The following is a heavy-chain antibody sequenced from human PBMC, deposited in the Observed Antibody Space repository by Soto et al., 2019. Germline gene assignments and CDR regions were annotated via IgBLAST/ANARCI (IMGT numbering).Heavy chain of an antibody. CDR1: GWSFSVYY. V-gene: IGHV4-34*01. CDR3: ARGRYCSGGSCYYQDY. CDR2: INHSGST. D-gene: IGHD2-15*01. Sequence: PSETLSLTCAVYGWSFSVYYWSWIRQPPGKGLEWIGEINHSGSTNYNPTLKSRVTISVDTSKNQFSLKLSSVTAADTAVYYCARGRYCSGGSCYYQDYWGQGTLVTVSS. J-gene: IGHJ4*02.